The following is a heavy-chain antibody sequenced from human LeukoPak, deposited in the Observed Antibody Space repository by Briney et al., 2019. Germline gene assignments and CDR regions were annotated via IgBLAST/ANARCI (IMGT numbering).Heavy chain of an antibody. D-gene: IGHD6-19*01. CDR2: IKEDGSQI. J-gene: IGHJ4*02. V-gene: IGHV3-7*04. CDR3: ARAHSSGWWYFDY. Sequence: GGSLRLSCAASGFTFSSYWMRWVRQAPGKGLVWVGHIKEDGSQIDYVDSVKGRFTISRDNAKNSLYLQMNSLRDEDTAVYYCARAHSSGWWYFDYWGQGTLVTVSS. CDR1: GFTFSSYW.